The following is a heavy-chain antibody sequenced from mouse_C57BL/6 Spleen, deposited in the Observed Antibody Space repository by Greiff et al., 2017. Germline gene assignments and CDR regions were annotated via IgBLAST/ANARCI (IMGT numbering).Heavy chain of an antibody. J-gene: IGHJ4*01. V-gene: IGHV3-6*01. CDR3: ARCFYGYDVDAMDY. Sequence: EVKLVESGPGLVKPSQSLSLTCSVTGYSITSGYYWNWIRQFPGNKLEWMGYISYDGSNNYNPSLKNRISITRDTSKNQFFLKLNSVTTEDTATYYCARCFYGYDVDAMDYWGQGTSVTVSS. CDR1: GYSITSGYY. CDR2: ISYDGSN. D-gene: IGHD2-2*01.